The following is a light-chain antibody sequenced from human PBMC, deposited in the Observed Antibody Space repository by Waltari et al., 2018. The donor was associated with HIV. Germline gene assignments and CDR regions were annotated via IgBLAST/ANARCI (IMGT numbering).Light chain of an antibody. CDR1: TSNLGKNF. V-gene: IGLV1-51*01. CDR3: GTWDTSLNAGV. J-gene: IGLJ2*01. Sequence: QSVLTQPPAVSAAPGQKVTISCSGTTSNLGKNFVCWYKKLPGTAPKIHIFDNHKRPSGVSDRFSASKSATSATLDITGLHTGDEAEYYCGTWDTSLNAGVFGGGTKVSVL. CDR2: DNH.